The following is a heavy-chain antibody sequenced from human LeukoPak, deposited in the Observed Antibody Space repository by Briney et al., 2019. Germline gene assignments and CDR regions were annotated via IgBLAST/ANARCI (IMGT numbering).Heavy chain of an antibody. CDR2: IRYDGSNK. CDR1: GFTFNSYG. V-gene: IGHV3-30*02. CDR3: ARGYCSSTSCYTFDY. Sequence: GGSLRLSCAASGFTFNSYGIHWVRQAPGKGLEWVAFIRYDGSNKYCADSVKGRFTISRDNSKNTLYLQMNSLRAEDTAVYFCARGYCSSTSCYTFDYWGQGTLVTVSS. D-gene: IGHD2-2*02. J-gene: IGHJ4*02.